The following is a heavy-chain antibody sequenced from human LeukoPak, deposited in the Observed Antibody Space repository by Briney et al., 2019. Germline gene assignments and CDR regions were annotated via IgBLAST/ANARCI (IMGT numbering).Heavy chain of an antibody. CDR2: IYPGDSDT. Sequence: GESLMISCKGSGYTFTNYWIGWVRQMPGKGLEFMGIIYPGDSDTRYSPSFQGQVTISVDKSINTAYLHWRTLKASDTATYYCARRGVPTGYYGVDVWGQGTTVTVSS. J-gene: IGHJ6*02. CDR3: ARRGVPTGYYGVDV. V-gene: IGHV5-51*01. CDR1: GYTFTNYW. D-gene: IGHD3-10*01.